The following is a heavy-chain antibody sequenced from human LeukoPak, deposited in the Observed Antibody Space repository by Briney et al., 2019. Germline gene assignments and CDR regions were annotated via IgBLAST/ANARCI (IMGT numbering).Heavy chain of an antibody. D-gene: IGHD6-13*01. V-gene: IGHV3-74*01. Sequence: SGGPLRLSCAASGFTFSSYWMHWVRQAPGKGLVWVSNINSDGRRTSYADSVKGRFTISRDNAKNTLYLQMNSLRAEDTAVYYCARESMELVRFDFWGQGTLVTVSS. CDR2: INSDGRRT. CDR1: GFTFSSYW. CDR3: ARESMELVRFDF. J-gene: IGHJ4*02.